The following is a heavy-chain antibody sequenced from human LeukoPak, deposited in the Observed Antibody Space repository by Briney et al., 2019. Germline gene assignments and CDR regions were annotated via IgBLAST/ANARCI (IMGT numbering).Heavy chain of an antibody. J-gene: IGHJ4*02. D-gene: IGHD5-24*01. CDR1: GFTFSSYA. V-gene: IGHV3-30*07. CDR2: ISYDGSNK. Sequence: GGSLRLSCAASGFTFSSYAMHWVRQAPGKGLEWVAVISYDGSNKYYADSVKGRFTISRDNAKNSLYLQMNSLRAEDTAVYYCATSSGDGYNYGTDFDYWGQGTLVTVSS. CDR3: ATSSGDGYNYGTDFDY.